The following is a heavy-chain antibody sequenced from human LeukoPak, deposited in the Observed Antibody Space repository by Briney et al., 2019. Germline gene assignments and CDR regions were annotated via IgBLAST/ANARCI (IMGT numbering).Heavy chain of an antibody. CDR3: ATEVPHDINSYFDY. V-gene: IGHV1-2*02. CDR1: GYTFTAYY. Sequence: ASVXVSCKASGYTFTAYYMHWVRQAPGQGVEWMGWINPHSGGTTYAQKFQGRVTITRDTSISTAYMDLSSLRSDDTAVYYYATEVPHDINSYFDYWGQGTLVTVSS. CDR2: INPHSGGT. J-gene: IGHJ4*02. D-gene: IGHD2-15*01.